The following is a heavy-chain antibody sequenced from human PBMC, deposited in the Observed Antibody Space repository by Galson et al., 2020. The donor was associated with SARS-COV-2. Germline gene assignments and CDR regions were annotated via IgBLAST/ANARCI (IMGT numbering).Heavy chain of an antibody. D-gene: IGHD3-22*01. CDR3: ARACVSDYYYDSSGFNAFDI. J-gene: IGHJ3*02. V-gene: IGHV3-53*01. CDR2: IYSGGST. Sequence: QLGESLKISCAASGFTVSSNYMSWVRQAPGKGLEWVSVIYSGGSTYYADSVKGRFTISRDNSKNTLYLQMNSLRAEDTAVYYCARACVSDYYYDSSGFNAFDIWGQGTMVTVSS. CDR1: GFTVSSNY.